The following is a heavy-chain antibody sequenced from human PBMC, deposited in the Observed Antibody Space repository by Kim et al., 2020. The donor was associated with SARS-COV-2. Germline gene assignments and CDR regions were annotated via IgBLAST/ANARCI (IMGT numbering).Heavy chain of an antibody. Sequence: SETLSLTCTVSGGSISSYYWSWIRQPPGKGLEWIGYIYYSGSTNYNPSLKSRVTISVDTSKNQFSLKLSSVTAADTAVYYCARGNGDFLTPFDYWGQGTLVTVSS. CDR2: IYYSGST. D-gene: IGHD4-17*01. V-gene: IGHV4-59*13. CDR3: ARGNGDFLTPFDY. CDR1: GGSISSYY. J-gene: IGHJ4*02.